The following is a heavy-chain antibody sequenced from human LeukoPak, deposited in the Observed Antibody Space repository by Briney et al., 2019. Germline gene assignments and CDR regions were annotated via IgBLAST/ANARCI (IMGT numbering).Heavy chain of an antibody. CDR1: GGSISTYY. D-gene: IGHD6-6*01. V-gene: IGHV4-59*01. J-gene: IGHJ3*02. CDR2: IYYSGST. Sequence: SETLSLTCTVSGGSISTYYWSWIRQPPGKGLEWIGYIYYSGSTEYNPSLKSRVIISVDTTKNQLSLKLRSVTAADTAVYYCARDSRFSSVAARYLDVFDIWGQGTMVTVSS. CDR3: ARDSRFSSVAARYLDVFDI.